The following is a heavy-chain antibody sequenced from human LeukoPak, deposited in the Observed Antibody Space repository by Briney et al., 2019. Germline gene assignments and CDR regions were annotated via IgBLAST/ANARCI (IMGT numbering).Heavy chain of an antibody. J-gene: IGHJ3*02. CDR2: IRSKAYGGTI. CDR1: GFTFGDYA. D-gene: IGHD6-19*01. Sequence: PGGSLRLSCRASGFTFGDYAMSWFRQAPGKGLEWVGLIRSKAYGGTIEYAASVKGRFTMSRDDSKSIAYLQMNSLKTEDTAVYYCTRDSYSIGWLNDAFDIWGQGTMVTVSS. CDR3: TRDSYSIGWLNDAFDI. V-gene: IGHV3-49*03.